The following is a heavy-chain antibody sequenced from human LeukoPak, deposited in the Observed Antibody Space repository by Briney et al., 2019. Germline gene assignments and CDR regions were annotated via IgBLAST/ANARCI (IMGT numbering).Heavy chain of an antibody. Sequence: GRSLRLSCAASGLTFSSYAMHWVRQAPGKGLEWVAVISYDGSNKYYADSVKGRFTISRDNSKNTLYLQMNSLRAEDTAVYYCARRYGDYGVYGMDVWGQGTTVTVSS. V-gene: IGHV3-30*04. CDR3: ARRYGDYGVYGMDV. CDR1: GLTFSSYA. J-gene: IGHJ6*02. D-gene: IGHD4-17*01. CDR2: ISYDGSNK.